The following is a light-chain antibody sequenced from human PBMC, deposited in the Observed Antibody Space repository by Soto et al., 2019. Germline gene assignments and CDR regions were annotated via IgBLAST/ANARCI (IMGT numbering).Light chain of an antibody. CDR3: QQSYTTPRT. CDR1: QTVSKY. Sequence: DIQMTQLPTSLSASVGDRVTITCRASQTVSKYLNWYQQKPGKAPKVLIYAASSLQSGVPSRFSGGGSGTDFTLTIRSMQTAHLANYYCQQSYTTPRTFGQGTKVDIK. V-gene: IGKV1-39*01. CDR2: AAS. J-gene: IGKJ1*01.